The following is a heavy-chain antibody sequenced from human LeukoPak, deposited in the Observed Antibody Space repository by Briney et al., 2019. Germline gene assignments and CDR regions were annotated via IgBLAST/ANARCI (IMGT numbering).Heavy chain of an antibody. CDR2: IYYSGST. D-gene: IGHD2-2*01. Sequence: SETLSLTCTVPGGSISSSSYYWGWIRQPPGKGLEWIGSIYYSGSTYYNPSLKSRVTISVDTSKNQFSLKLSSVTAADTAVYYCARTAGTYCSSTSCYTYYFDYWGQGTLVTVSS. CDR3: ARTAGTYCSSTSCYTYYFDY. J-gene: IGHJ4*02. CDR1: GGSISSSSYY. V-gene: IGHV4-39*07.